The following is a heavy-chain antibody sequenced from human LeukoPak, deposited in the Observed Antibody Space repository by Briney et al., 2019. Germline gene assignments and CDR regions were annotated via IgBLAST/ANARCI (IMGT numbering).Heavy chain of an antibody. V-gene: IGHV3-21*01. CDR1: GFTFSSYS. CDR3: ARDYYYDSSSYLAHYYYYYGMDV. CDR2: FSSSSSYI. D-gene: IGHD3-22*01. Sequence: GGSLRLSCAASGFTFSSYSMNWVRQAPGKGLEWVSSFSSSSSYIYYADSVKGRFTISRDNAKNSLYLQMNSLRAEDTAVYYCARDYYYDSSSYLAHYYYYYGMDVWGQGTTVTVSS. J-gene: IGHJ6*02.